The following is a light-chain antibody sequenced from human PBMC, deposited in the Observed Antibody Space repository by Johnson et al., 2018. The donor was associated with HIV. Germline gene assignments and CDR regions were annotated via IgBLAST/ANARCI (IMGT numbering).Light chain of an antibody. CDR3: ATWDSSLGAHYV. CDR2: DNN. V-gene: IGLV1-51*01. J-gene: IGLJ1*01. Sequence: QSVLTQPPSVSAAPGQKVTISCSGSSSNIGNNYVSWYQQLPGTAPKLLIYDNNKRPSGIPDRFSGSKSGTSATLGITGLQTGDEADYYCATWDSSLGAHYVSRTGTKVTVL. CDR1: SSNIGNNY.